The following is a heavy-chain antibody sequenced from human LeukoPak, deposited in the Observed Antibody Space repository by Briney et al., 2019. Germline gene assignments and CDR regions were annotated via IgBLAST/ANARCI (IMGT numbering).Heavy chain of an antibody. CDR3: AKDMRGYYGSGSYSALDY. CDR1: GFTFDDYA. D-gene: IGHD3-10*01. CDR2: ISWNSGSI. Sequence: GGSLRLSCAASGFTFDDYAMHWVRQAPRKGLEWVSGISWNSGSIGYADSVKGRFTISRDNAKNSLYLQMNSLRAEDTALYYCAKDMRGYYGSGSYSALDYWGQGTLVTVSS. J-gene: IGHJ4*02. V-gene: IGHV3-9*01.